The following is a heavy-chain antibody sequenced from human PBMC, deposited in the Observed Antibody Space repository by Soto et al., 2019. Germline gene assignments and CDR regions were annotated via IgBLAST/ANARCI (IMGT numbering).Heavy chain of an antibody. CDR3: ARHPSPSNPYCSSTSCYDFDF. CDR2: LDPTDSYT. CDR1: GYSFTRYW. V-gene: IGHV5-10-1*01. Sequence: PGESLKISCKGSGYSFTRYWISWVREVPGKGLEWMGTLDPTDSYTNYSPSFQGHVTISPDKSINTAYLQWSSLKASDAAMYYCARHPSPSNPYCSSTSCYDFDFWGQGTLVTVSS. J-gene: IGHJ4*02. D-gene: IGHD2-2*01.